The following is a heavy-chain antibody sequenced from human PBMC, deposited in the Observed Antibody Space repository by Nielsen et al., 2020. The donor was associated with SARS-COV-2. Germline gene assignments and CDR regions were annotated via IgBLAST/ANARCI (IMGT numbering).Heavy chain of an antibody. V-gene: IGHV3-21*05. CDR3: ASGTCSSTSCYLFDY. Sequence: GGSLRLSCAASGFTFSSYEMNWVRQAPGKGLEWVSYISSSSSYIYYADSVKGRFTISRDNAKNSLYLQMNSLRAEDTAVYYCASGTCSSTSCYLFDYWGQGTLVTVSS. CDR1: GFTFSSYE. D-gene: IGHD2-2*01. J-gene: IGHJ4*02. CDR2: ISSSSSYI.